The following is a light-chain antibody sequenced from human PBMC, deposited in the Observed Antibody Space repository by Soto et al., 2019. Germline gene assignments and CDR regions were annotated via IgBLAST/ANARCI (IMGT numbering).Light chain of an antibody. Sequence: EIVLTQSPGTLSLSPGEGATLSCRASQSVSSSYLAWYQQKPGRAPRLLIYGASSRATGIPDRFSGSGSGTDFTLTISRLEPEDFAVYYCQQYANSPLTFGPGTKVDIK. CDR2: GAS. V-gene: IGKV3-20*01. CDR3: QQYANSPLT. J-gene: IGKJ3*01. CDR1: QSVSSSY.